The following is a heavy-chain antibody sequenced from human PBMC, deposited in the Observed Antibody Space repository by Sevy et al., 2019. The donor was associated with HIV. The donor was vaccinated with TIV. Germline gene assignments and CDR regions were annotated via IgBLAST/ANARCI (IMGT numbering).Heavy chain of an antibody. Sequence: GESLKISCAASGFTFSSYSMNWVRQAPGKGLEWVSYISSSSSPIYYADSVKGRFTISRDNAKNSMYLQMISLRDEDTAVYYCARLQYCSSSSCYYYYFGMDVWGQGTTVTVSS. CDR2: ISSSSSPI. CDR3: ARLQYCSSSSCYYYYFGMDV. CDR1: GFTFSSYS. V-gene: IGHV3-48*02. J-gene: IGHJ6*02. D-gene: IGHD2-2*01.